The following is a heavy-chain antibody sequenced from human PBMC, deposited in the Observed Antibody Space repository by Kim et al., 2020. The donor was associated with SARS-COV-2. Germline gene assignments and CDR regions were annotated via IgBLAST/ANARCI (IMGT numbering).Heavy chain of an antibody. CDR2: IYYSGST. Sequence: SETLSLTCTVSGGSISSYYWSWIRQPPGKGLEWIGYIYYSGSTNYNPSLKSRVTISVDTSKNQFSLKLSSVTAADTAVYYCARGIRGLYYYYGMDVWGQGTTVTVSS. J-gene: IGHJ6*02. V-gene: IGHV4-59*01. CDR1: GGSISSYY. CDR3: ARGIRGLYYYYGMDV.